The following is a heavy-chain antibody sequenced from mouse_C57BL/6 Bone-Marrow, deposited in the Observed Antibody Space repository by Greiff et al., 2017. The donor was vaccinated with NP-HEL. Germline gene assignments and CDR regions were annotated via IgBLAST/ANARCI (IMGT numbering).Heavy chain of an antibody. V-gene: IGHV2-9-1*01. CDR2: IWTGGGT. J-gene: IGHJ1*03. CDR1: GFSLTSYA. Sequence: QVQLKESGPGLVAPSQRLSIPCTVSGFSLTSYAISWVRQPPGKGLEWLGEIWTGGGTNPNSAPTSRQSSSKNNSKSQVFLKMNILHTDDTAMYYCARLGGYFDVWGTGTTVTVSS. CDR3: ARLGGYFDV. D-gene: IGHD4-1*01.